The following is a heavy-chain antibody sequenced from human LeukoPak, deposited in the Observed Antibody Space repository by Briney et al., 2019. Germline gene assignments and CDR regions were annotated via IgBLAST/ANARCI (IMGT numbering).Heavy chain of an antibody. V-gene: IGHV3-21*01. CDR3: ARIGLGRDAYNSFDY. CDR2: ISATTIYR. Sequence: PGGSLRLSCAASGFTFSNYDMTWVRQAPGKGLEWVSCISATTIYRFSAGSVRGRFTISRDNVENSLYLQMNDLRREDTAVYYCARIGLGRDAYNSFDYWGQGTLVIVSS. CDR1: GFTFSNYD. J-gene: IGHJ4*02. D-gene: IGHD5-24*01.